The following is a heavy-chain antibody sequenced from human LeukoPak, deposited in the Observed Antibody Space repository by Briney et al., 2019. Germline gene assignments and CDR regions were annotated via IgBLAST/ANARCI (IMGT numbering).Heavy chain of an antibody. CDR2: IYPGDSDT. J-gene: IGHJ4*02. CDR1: GYSFTSYW. CDR3: ARLHYDFWSGFWEPFDC. Sequence: NAGESLKISCKGSGYSFTSYWIGWVRQMPGKGLEWMGIIYPGDSDTRYSPSFQGQVTISADKSISTAYLQWSSLKASDTAMYYCARLHYDFWSGFWEPFDCWGQGTLVTVSS. V-gene: IGHV5-51*01. D-gene: IGHD3-3*01.